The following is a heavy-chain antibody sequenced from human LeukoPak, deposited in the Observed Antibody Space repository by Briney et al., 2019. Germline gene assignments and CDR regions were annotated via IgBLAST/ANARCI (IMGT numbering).Heavy chain of an antibody. D-gene: IGHD3-10*01. CDR3: ARAYYYGSGSPMGYMDV. CDR1: GFTFSSYG. Sequence: PGGSLRLSCAASGFTFSSYGMHWVRQAPGKGLEWVAFIRYDGSNKYYADSVKGRFTISRDNSKNTLYLQMNSLRAEDTAVYYCARAYYYGSGSPMGYMDVWGKGTTVTVSS. J-gene: IGHJ6*03. V-gene: IGHV3-30*02. CDR2: IRYDGSNK.